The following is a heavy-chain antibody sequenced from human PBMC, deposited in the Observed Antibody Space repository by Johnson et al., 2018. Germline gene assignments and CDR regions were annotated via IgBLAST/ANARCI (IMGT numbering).Heavy chain of an antibody. Sequence: QDQLVQAGAAVKKPRSTVTVWCNVFGGNFNNYVISWVRQAPGQGLECVGRSIPIVGVPNYAKKFQGRVRITADRSTTTAHLELRSLRSEDTAVYYCARLNSGAWGQATIVSV. V-gene: IGHV1-69*04. CDR1: GGNFNNYV. CDR2: SIPIVGVP. CDR3: ARLNSGA. J-gene: IGHJ3*01.